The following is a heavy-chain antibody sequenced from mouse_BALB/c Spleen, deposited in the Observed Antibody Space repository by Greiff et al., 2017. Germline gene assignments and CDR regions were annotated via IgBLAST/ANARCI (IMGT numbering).Heavy chain of an antibody. CDR2: IDPETGGT. J-gene: IGHJ3*01. Sequence: VQLQQSGAELVRPGASVTLSCKASGYTFTDYEMHWVKQTPVHGLEWIGAIDPETGGTAYNQKFKGKATLTADKSSSTAYMELRSLTSEDSAVYYCHRYDGAWFADWGEGTLVTVSA. D-gene: IGHD2-14*01. CDR1: GYTFTDYE. CDR3: HRYDGAWFAD. V-gene: IGHV1-15*01.